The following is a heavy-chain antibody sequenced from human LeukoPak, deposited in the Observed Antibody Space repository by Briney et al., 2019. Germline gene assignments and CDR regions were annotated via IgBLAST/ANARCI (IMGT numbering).Heavy chain of an antibody. CDR1: GFTVSSNY. CDR2: IYSGGST. Sequence: PGGSLRLSCAASGFTVSSNYMSWVREAPGKGLEWVSVIYSGGSTYYADSAKGRFTISRDNSKNTLYLQMNSLRAEDTAVYYCARDLTMVRGVLGVWGKGTTVTVSS. J-gene: IGHJ6*04. D-gene: IGHD3-10*01. V-gene: IGHV3-53*01. CDR3: ARDLTMVRGVLGV.